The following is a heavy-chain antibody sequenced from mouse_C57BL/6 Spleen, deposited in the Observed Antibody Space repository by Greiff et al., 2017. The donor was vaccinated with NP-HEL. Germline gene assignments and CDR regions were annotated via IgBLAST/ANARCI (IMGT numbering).Heavy chain of an antibody. CDR1: GFTFSDYG. CDR2: ISSGSSTI. D-gene: IGHD1-1*01. CDR3: ARSYYGSSGFDY. V-gene: IGHV5-17*01. J-gene: IGHJ2*01. Sequence: EVHLVESGGGLVKPGGSLKLSCAASGFTFSDYGMHWVRQAPEKGLEWVAYISSGSSTIYYADTVKGRFTISRDNAKNTLFLQMTSLRSEDTAMYYCARSYYGSSGFDYWGQGTTLTVSS.